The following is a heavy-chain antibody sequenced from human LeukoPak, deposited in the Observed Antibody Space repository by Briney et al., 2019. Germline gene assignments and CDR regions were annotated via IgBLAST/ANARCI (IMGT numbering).Heavy chain of an antibody. CDR1: GGSISSYY. Sequence: ASETLSLACTVSGGSISSYYWTWIRQPPGKGLEWIGSLYYSGSTNYNPSLKSRVTISVDTSKNQFSLKLSSVTAADTAVYYCARVPGYSGYDLFGGFDYWGQGTLVTVSS. V-gene: IGHV4-59*01. CDR2: LYYSGST. D-gene: IGHD5-12*01. J-gene: IGHJ4*02. CDR3: ARVPGYSGYDLFGGFDY.